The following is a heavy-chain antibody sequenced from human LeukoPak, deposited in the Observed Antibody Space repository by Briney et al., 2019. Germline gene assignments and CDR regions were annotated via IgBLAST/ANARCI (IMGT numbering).Heavy chain of an antibody. CDR2: IYHSGST. Sequence: SETLSLTCTVSGGSISSGDYYWSWIRQPPGKGLEWIGYIYHSGSTYYNPSLKSRVTISVDRSKNQFSLKLSSVTAADTAVYYCARGRSTVTFFDYWGQGTLVTVSS. CDR3: ARGRSTVTFFDY. D-gene: IGHD4-17*01. V-gene: IGHV4-30-2*01. J-gene: IGHJ4*02. CDR1: GGSISSGDYY.